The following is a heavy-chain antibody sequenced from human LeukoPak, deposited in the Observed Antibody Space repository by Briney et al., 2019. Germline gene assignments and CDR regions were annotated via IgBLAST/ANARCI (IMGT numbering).Heavy chain of an antibody. D-gene: IGHD6-6*01. J-gene: IGHJ4*02. V-gene: IGHV1-69*13. CDR2: IIPIFGTA. Sequence: SVKVSCKASGGTFSSYAISWVRQAPGQGLEWMGGIIPIFGTANYAQKFQGRVTITADESTSTAYMELSSLRSEDTAVYYCARSRDASGSSSPFDYWGQGTLVTISS. CDR3: ARSRDASGSSSPFDY. CDR1: GGTFSSYA.